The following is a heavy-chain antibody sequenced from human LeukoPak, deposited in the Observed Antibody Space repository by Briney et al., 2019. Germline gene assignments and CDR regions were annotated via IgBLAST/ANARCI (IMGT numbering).Heavy chain of an antibody. CDR3: ARQVVATISDWFDP. CDR2: ICYSGST. D-gene: IGHD5-12*01. V-gene: IGHV4-39*01. Sequence: SETLSLTCTVSGGSISSSSYYWGWIRQPPGKGLEWIGSICYSGSTYYNPSLKSRVTISVDTSKNQFSLKLSSVTAADTAVYYCARQVVATISDWFDPWGQGTLVTVSS. J-gene: IGHJ5*02. CDR1: GGSISSSSYY.